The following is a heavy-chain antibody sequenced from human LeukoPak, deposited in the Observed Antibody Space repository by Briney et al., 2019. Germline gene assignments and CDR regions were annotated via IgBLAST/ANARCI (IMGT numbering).Heavy chain of an antibody. CDR3: AREGTGYPPMDV. V-gene: IGHV3-13*01. Sequence: GGSLRLSCAAPGFTFTNYDMHWVRQRPGKGLEWVSTISNGGDTYYPVSVKCRVTISREVAQTCLYLHVKCLTGGDTAVFYSAREGTGYPPMDVWGEGTTVTVSS. J-gene: IGHJ6*03. D-gene: IGHD3/OR15-3a*01. CDR2: ISNGGDT. CDR1: GFTFTNYD.